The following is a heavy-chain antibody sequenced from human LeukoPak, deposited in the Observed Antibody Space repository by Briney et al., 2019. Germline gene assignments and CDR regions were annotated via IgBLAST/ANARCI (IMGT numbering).Heavy chain of an antibody. CDR2: ISYDGSNK. D-gene: IGHD6-13*01. CDR3: AKGLGIAAAGTYYYHGMDV. CDR1: GFTFSSYG. J-gene: IGHJ6*02. Sequence: GGSLRLSCAASGFTFSSYGMHWVRQAPGKGLEWVAVISYDGSNKYYADSVKGRFTISRDNSKNTLYLQMNSLRAEDTAVYYCAKGLGIAAAGTYYYHGMDVWGQGTTVTVSS. V-gene: IGHV3-30*18.